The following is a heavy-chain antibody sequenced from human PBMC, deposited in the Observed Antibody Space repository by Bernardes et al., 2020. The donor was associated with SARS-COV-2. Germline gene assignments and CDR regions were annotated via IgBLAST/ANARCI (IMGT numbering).Heavy chain of an antibody. D-gene: IGHD2-21*02. CDR3: ARADGGDCGGDCYPPPNWFDP. J-gene: IGHJ5*02. Sequence: SETLSLTCTVSGGSISSYYWSWIRQPPGKGLEWIGYIYYSGSTNYNPSPKSRVTISVDTSKNQFSLELSSVTAADTAVYYCARADGGDCGGDCYPPPNWFDPWGQGTLVTVSS. V-gene: IGHV4-59*01. CDR1: GGSISSYY. CDR2: IYYSGST.